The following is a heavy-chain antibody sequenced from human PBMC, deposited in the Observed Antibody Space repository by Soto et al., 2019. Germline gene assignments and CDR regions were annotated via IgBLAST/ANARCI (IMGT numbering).Heavy chain of an antibody. V-gene: IGHV1-2*02. CDR1: GHTLSGYY. D-gene: IGHD6-13*01. J-gene: IGHJ6*02. Sequence: ASVKVSCKASGHTLSGYYIHWVRRAPGQGLEWMGWINPNSGVTNNAQKFQGRVTMTRDTSISTAYMELNRLTSDDTAVYYCARDERESSPASYYYGMDVWGQGTTVTVSS. CDR3: ARDERESSPASYYYGMDV. CDR2: INPNSGVT.